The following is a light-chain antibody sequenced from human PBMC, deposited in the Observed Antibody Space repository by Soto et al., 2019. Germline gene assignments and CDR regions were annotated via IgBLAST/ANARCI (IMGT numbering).Light chain of an antibody. CDR2: EVT. Sequence: QSALTQPPSVSGSPGQPVTISCTGTSSEIGSNDRVSWYQQPPGTAPRLMIYEVTNRPSGVPDRFSGSKSGNTATLTISGLQPEDETDYYCTSFTTSKTYIFGTGTKVTVL. CDR3: TSFTTSKTYI. CDR1: SSEIGSNDR. V-gene: IGLV2-18*02. J-gene: IGLJ1*01.